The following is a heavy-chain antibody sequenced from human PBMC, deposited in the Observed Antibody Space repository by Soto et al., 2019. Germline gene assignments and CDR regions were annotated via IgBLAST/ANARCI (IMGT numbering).Heavy chain of an antibody. V-gene: IGHV3-21*01. CDR3: ARDQKYGSGWYRGFDY. CDR1: GFTFSSYS. D-gene: IGHD6-19*01. CDR2: ISSSSSYI. J-gene: IGHJ4*02. Sequence: GGSLRLSCAASGFTFSSYSMNWVRQAPGKGLEWVSSISSSSSYIYYADSVKGRFTISRDNAKNSLYLQMNSLRAEDTAVYYCARDQKYGSGWYRGFDYWGQGTLVTVSS.